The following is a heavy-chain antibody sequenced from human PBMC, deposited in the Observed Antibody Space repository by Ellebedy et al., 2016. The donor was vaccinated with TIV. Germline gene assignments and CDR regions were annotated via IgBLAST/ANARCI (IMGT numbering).Heavy chain of an antibody. CDR2: IGPTDSYS. V-gene: IGHV5-10-1*01. CDR3: ASHHDFGDYVGSFHH. Sequence: GESLKISCQGSGHSFTGYWISWVRQMPGKGLEWMGRIGPTDSYSDYSPSFQGHVTFSADMSIYTAYLQWGSLKASDTAMYYCASHHDFGDYVGSFHHWGQGTPVTVSS. CDR1: GHSFTGYW. J-gene: IGHJ4*02. D-gene: IGHD4-17*01.